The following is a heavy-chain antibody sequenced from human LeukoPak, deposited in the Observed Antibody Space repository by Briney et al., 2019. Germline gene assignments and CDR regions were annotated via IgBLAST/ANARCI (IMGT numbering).Heavy chain of an antibody. D-gene: IGHD1-26*01. CDR3: LLSGGVIVGAKYFDY. V-gene: IGHV1-69*05. CDR2: IIPIFGTA. Sequence: GASVKVFCKASGGTFSSYAISWVRQAPGQGLEWMGGIIPIFGTANYAQKFQGRVTITTDESTSTAYMELSSLRSGDTAVYYCLLSGGVIVGAKYFDYWGQGTLVTVSS. J-gene: IGHJ4*02. CDR1: GGTFSSYA.